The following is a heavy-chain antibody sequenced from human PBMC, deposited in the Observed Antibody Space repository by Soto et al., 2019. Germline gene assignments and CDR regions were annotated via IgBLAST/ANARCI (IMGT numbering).Heavy chain of an antibody. V-gene: IGHV1-3*01. CDR2: INAGNGDT. D-gene: IGHD3-22*01. J-gene: IGHJ4*02. CDR1: GYTFTSYP. CDR3: ARDWTHYDSSGPGDY. Sequence: ASVKVSCKASGYTFTSYPMHWARQAPGQGLEWMGWINAGNGDTKYSQKFQGRVTITRDTSANTAYMELSSLRSEDTAVFYCARDWTHYDSSGPGDYWGQGTLVTVSS.